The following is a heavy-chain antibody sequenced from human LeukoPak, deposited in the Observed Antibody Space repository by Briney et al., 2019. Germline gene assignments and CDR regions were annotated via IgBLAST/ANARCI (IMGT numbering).Heavy chain of an antibody. J-gene: IGHJ5*02. CDR1: GGTFSSYA. V-gene: IGHV1-69*13. Sequence: ASVKVSCKASGGTFSSYAISWVRQAPGQGLEWMGGIIPIFGTANYAQKFQGRVTITADESTSTAYMELSSLRSEDTAVYYCARDLGYFRLTSNWFDPWGQGTLVTVSS. CDR3: ARDLGYFRLTSNWFDP. CDR2: IIPIFGTA. D-gene: IGHD2/OR15-2a*01.